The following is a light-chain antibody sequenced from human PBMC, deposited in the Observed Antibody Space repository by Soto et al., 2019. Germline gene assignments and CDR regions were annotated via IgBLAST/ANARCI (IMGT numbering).Light chain of an antibody. Sequence: ETVLTQSPATLSVSPGERATLSCRASQSVSSDLAWYQQKPGQAPRLLIFGASTRATSIPARFTGSRSGTEFTLTISSLQSEDFAVYYCQQRSNWPRAFGQGTKVEIK. J-gene: IGKJ1*01. CDR3: QQRSNWPRA. V-gene: IGKV3-15*01. CDR2: GAS. CDR1: QSVSSD.